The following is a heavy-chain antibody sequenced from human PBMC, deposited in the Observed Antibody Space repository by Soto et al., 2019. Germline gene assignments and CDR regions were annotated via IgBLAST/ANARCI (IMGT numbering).Heavy chain of an antibody. CDR1: GYTFTSYY. V-gene: IGHV1-46*01. Sequence: ASVKVSCKASGYTFTSYYMHWVRQAPGQGLEWMGIINPSGGSTSYAQKFQGRVTMTRDTSTSTVYMELNSLRLDDTAVYFCAKFAAHSMYDISSVPDYWGQGTLVTVSS. D-gene: IGHD6-6*01. CDR2: INPSGGST. CDR3: AKFAAHSMYDISSVPDY. J-gene: IGHJ4*02.